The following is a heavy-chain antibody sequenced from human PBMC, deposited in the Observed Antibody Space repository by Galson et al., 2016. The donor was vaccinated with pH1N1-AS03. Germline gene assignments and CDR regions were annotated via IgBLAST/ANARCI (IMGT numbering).Heavy chain of an antibody. CDR1: GFTFNSYW. CDR3: YSSSWVEAFDI. CDR2: INSDGSST. Sequence: SLRLSCAASGFTFNSYWMHWVRQAPGKGLVWVSRINSDGSSTSYADSVKGRFTISRDNAKNTLYLQMNSLRAEETAEYYCYSSSWVEAFDIWDKGKMVTVSS. J-gene: IGHJ3*02. V-gene: IGHV3-74*01. D-gene: IGHD6-13*01.